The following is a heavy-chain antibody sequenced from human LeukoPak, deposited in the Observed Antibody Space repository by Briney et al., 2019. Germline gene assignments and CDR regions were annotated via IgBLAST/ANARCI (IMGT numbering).Heavy chain of an antibody. CDR1: GYTFTNYG. CDR2: ISTYNGRT. CDR3: ARDWNNARNFDTFDI. D-gene: IGHD1/OR15-1a*01. J-gene: IGHJ3*02. Sequence: GPSVKVSCKASGYTFTNYGISWVRQAPGQGLEWMGWISTYNGRTNYAQKFKGRVIMTTDTSTSTAYMELRSLRSDDTAVYYCARDWNNARNFDTFDIWGQGTTVTVSS. V-gene: IGHV1-18*01.